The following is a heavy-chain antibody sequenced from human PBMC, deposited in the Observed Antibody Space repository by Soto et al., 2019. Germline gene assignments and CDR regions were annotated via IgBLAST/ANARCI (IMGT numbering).Heavy chain of an antibody. V-gene: IGHV4-59*01. D-gene: IGHD2-15*01. CDR3: AVAPRFCSGGSCYPAHALDI. J-gene: IGHJ3*02. CDR2: MFYSGSI. Sequence: SETLSLTCTVSGGSISSYSWSWIRQPPGKGLKWIGYMFYSGSIEYNPSLKSRVTISVDTSTNQFSLNLSSVTAAYTAIYYCAVAPRFCSGGSCYPAHALDIWGQGRRVTVSS. CDR1: GGSISSYS.